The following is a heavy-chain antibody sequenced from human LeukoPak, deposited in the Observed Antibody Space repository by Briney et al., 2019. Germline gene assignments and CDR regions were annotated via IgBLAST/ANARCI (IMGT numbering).Heavy chain of an antibody. CDR2: ISAYNGNA. CDR1: GYTFTSYG. J-gene: IGHJ4*02. D-gene: IGHD2-2*01. V-gene: IGHV1-18*01. Sequence: ASVKVSCKASGYTFTSYGISWARQAPGQGLEWMGWISAYNGNANYAQKLQGRVTMTTDTSTSTAYMELRSLRSDDTAVYYCARVGVEDIVVVPAAAPGVYYFDYWGQGTLVTVSS. CDR3: ARVGVEDIVVVPAAAPGVYYFDY.